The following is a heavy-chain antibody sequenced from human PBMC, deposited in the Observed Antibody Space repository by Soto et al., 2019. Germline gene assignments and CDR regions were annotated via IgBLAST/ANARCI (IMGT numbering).Heavy chain of an antibody. Sequence: QVQLQESGPGLVKPSQTLSLTCTVSGGSIRSGDYYWSWIRQPPGKGLEWIGYIYYSGSTYYNPSLESRVTISVDTSKNQFSLKLSSVTAADTAVYYCARVVPAAGYFYYGMDVWAQGTTVTVSS. CDR1: GGSIRSGDYY. V-gene: IGHV4-30-4*01. CDR3: ARVVPAAGYFYYGMDV. CDR2: IYYSGST. D-gene: IGHD6-13*01. J-gene: IGHJ6*02.